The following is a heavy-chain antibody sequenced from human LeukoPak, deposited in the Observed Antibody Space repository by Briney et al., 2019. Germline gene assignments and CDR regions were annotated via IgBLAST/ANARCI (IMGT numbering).Heavy chain of an antibody. Sequence: SETLSLTCTVSGGSISSSSYYWGWIRQPPGKGLEWIGSIYYSGSTYYNPSLKSRVTISVDTSKNQFSLKLSSVTAADTAVYYCATPSMGATTGRFDPWGQGTLVTVSS. D-gene: IGHD1-26*01. V-gene: IGHV4-39*01. CDR1: GGSISSSSYY. CDR2: IYYSGST. J-gene: IGHJ5*02. CDR3: ATPSMGATTGRFDP.